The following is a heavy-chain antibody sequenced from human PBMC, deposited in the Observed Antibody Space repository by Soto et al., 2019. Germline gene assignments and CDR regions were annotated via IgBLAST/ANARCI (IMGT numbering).Heavy chain of an antibody. J-gene: IGHJ4*02. CDR1: GYSFTSYW. D-gene: IGHD1-26*01. Sequence: PGESLKISCKGSGYSFTSYWIAWVRQMPGKGLEWMGIIYPGDSDTRYSPSFQGQVTISADKSISTAYLQWDSLKASDTAMYYCARLSGSYYEPFDYWGQGTPVTVSS. CDR2: IYPGDSDT. CDR3: ARLSGSYYEPFDY. V-gene: IGHV5-51*01.